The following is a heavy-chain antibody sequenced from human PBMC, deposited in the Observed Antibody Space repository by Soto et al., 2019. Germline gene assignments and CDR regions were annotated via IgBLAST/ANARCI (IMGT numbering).Heavy chain of an antibody. CDR1: GFSFSFYT. Sequence: EVQLVESGGGLVKPGGSLRLSCAASGFSFSFYTMNWVRQAPGKGLEWVSSIISSGDYIYYADSVKGRFTISRDNARQSLYLQMNSLRAEDPAVYYCARENYYGSGFDYWGQGTLVTVSS. V-gene: IGHV3-21*01. CDR3: ARENYYGSGFDY. J-gene: IGHJ4*02. CDR2: IISSGDYI. D-gene: IGHD3-10*01.